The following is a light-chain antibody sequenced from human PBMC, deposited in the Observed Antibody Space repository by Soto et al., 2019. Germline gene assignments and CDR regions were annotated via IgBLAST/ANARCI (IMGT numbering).Light chain of an antibody. CDR1: QSVSDN. J-gene: IGKJ1*01. CDR3: QQYGGSPRT. CDR2: GAF. V-gene: IGKV3-15*01. Sequence: EILMTQSPVTLSVSPGERVTLSCRASQSVSDNLAWYQQKPGQAPSLLIYGAFTRATGVPARFSGAGSGTEFTPTISSLQSEDFAVYYCQQYGGSPRTFGQGTKVDIK.